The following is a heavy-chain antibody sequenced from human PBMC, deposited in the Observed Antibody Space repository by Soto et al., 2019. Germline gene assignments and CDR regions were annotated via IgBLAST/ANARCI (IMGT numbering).Heavy chain of an antibody. Sequence: QVQLVQSGAEVKKPGSSVKVSCKASGNTFSKYAISWVRQAPGQGLEWMGGLIPILGTTKYAQKFQGRVTITADESTRTAYMELSSVRLEDTAVYYCARDSHDYIWGSYRNGMDVWGQGTKVSVSS. J-gene: IGHJ6*02. CDR1: GNTFSKYA. CDR3: ARDSHDYIWGSYRNGMDV. CDR2: LIPILGTT. D-gene: IGHD3-16*02. V-gene: IGHV1-69*01.